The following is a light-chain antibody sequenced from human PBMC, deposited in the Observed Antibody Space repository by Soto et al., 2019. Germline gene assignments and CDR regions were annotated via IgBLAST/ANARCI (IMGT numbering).Light chain of an antibody. CDR2: GAS. J-gene: IGKJ2*03. V-gene: IGKV3-20*01. Sequence: EIVLTQSPGTLSLSPGERATLSCRASQSGSSSYLAWYQQKPGQAPRLLIYGASSRATGIPDRFSGSGSGTDLTLTISSLEPEEFAVYYCKRCGSPPPYRVGPGTKLEIK. CDR3: KRCGSPPPYR. CDR1: QSGSSSY.